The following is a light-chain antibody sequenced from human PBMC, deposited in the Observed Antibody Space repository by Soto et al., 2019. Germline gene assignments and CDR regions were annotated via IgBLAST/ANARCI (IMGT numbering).Light chain of an antibody. Sequence: QSVLTQSSSASASLGSSVKLTCTLSSGHSSYIIAWHQQQPGKAPRYLMKLEGSGSYNKGSGVPDRFSGSSSGADRYLTISNLQFEDEADYYCSSYTSSDTRVFGTGTKLTVL. CDR3: SSYTSSDTRV. CDR2: LEGSGSY. CDR1: SGHSSYI. J-gene: IGLJ1*01. V-gene: IGLV4-60*02.